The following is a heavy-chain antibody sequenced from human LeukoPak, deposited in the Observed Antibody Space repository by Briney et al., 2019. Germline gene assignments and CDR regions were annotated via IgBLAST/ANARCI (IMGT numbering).Heavy chain of an antibody. J-gene: IGHJ3*02. D-gene: IGHD3-22*01. CDR1: GGSISGSSYY. Sequence: SETLSLTCTVSGGSISGSSYYWGWIRQPPGKGLEWIGSIYYSGSTYYNPSLKSRVTISVDTSKNQFSLKLSSVTAADTAVYYCARNYYDSSGRDAFDIWGQGTMVTVSS. CDR3: ARNYYDSSGRDAFDI. CDR2: IYYSGST. V-gene: IGHV4-39*01.